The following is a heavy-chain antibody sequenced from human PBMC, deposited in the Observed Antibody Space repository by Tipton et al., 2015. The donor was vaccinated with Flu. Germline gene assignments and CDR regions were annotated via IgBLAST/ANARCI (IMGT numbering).Heavy chain of an antibody. V-gene: IGHV4-59*08. CDR3: ARHTATGTTLYYYYYGMDV. J-gene: IGHJ6*02. Sequence: GLVKPSETPSLTCTVSGGSISSYYWSWIRQPPGKGLEWIGYIYYSGSTNYNPSLKSRVTISVDTSKNQFSLKLSSVTAADTAVYYCARHTATGTTLYYYYYGMDVWGQGTTVTVSS. CDR2: IYYSGST. D-gene: IGHD1-1*01. CDR1: GGSISSYY.